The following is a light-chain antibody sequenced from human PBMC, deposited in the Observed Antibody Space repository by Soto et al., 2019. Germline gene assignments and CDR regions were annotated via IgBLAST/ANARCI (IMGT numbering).Light chain of an antibody. V-gene: IGLV2-14*01. J-gene: IGLJ1*01. CDR1: SSDVGGYNY. Sequence: QSALTQPASVSGSPGQSITISCTGTSSDVGGYNYVSWYQQHPGKAPKLMIYDVRNRPSGVSNRFSGSKSVNTASLTISGLQADDEADYYCSSYTNISTYVFGTGTKVTVL. CDR2: DVR. CDR3: SSYTNISTYV.